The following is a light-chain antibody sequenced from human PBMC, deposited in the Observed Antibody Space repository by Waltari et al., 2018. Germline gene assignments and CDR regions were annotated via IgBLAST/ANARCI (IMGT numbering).Light chain of an antibody. J-gene: IGKJ1*01. CDR3: QQYNSYPWT. Sequence: DIQMTQSPSTLSASVGDRVTITCRASQSISSWLAWYQQKPGKAPKLLIYKASSFESGVPSRCSGSGSGTEFTLTISSLQPDDFATYYCQQYNSYPWTFGQGTKVEIK. CDR1: QSISSW. CDR2: KAS. V-gene: IGKV1-5*03.